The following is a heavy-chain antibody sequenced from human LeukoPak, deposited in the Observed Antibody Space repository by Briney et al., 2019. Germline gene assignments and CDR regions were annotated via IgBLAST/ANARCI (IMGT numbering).Heavy chain of an antibody. D-gene: IGHD6-19*01. V-gene: IGHV4-4*07. CDR1: GGSTTDYF. Sequence: SETLSLTCTVSGGSTTDYFWSWIRQPAGKGLEWIGRIYSSGSTNYNASLKSRVTMSVDTSKNQFSLKLSSVTAADTAVYYCARVQWLATKDNWFAPWGQGTLVTVSS. J-gene: IGHJ5*02. CDR2: IYSSGST. CDR3: ARVQWLATKDNWFAP.